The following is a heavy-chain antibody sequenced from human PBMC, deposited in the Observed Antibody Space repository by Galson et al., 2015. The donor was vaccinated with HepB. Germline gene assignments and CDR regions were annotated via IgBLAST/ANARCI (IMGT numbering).Heavy chain of an antibody. CDR1: GFIFSSYA. CDR2: ISYDGSNK. D-gene: IGHD5-18*01. V-gene: IGHV3-30-3*01. J-gene: IGHJ6*02. CDR3: ARDEIQLWLGYYYYGMDV. Sequence: SLRLSCATSGFIFSSYAMHWVRQAPGKGLEWVAVISYDGSNKYYADSVKGRFTISRDNSKNTLYLQMNSLRAEDTAVYYCARDEIQLWLGYYYYGMDVWGQGTTVTVSS.